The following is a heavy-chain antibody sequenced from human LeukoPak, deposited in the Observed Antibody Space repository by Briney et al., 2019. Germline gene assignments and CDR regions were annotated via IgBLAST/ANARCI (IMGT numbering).Heavy chain of an antibody. CDR3: ARDIVVVPAAINVYYFDY. CDR2: VIPIFGTA. CDR1: GYDFSTYG. Sequence: GASVKVSCRTSGYDFSTYGITWVRQAPGQGLEWMGGVIPIFGTANYAQKFQGRVTITTDESTSTAYMELSSLRSEDTAVYYCARDIVVVPAAINVYYFDYWGQGTLVTVSS. V-gene: IGHV1-69*05. J-gene: IGHJ4*02. D-gene: IGHD2-2*02.